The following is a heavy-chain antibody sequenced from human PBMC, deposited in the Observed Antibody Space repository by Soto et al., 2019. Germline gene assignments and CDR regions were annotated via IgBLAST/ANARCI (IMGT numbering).Heavy chain of an antibody. CDR1: GFTFSSYA. J-gene: IGHJ6*02. CDR2: ISGSGGST. CDR3: AKGADYGDYEWGNYYYGMDV. D-gene: IGHD4-17*01. V-gene: IGHV3-23*01. Sequence: GGSLRLSCAASGFTFSSYAMSWVRQAPGKGLEWVSAISGSGGSTYYADSVKGRFTISRDNSKNTLYLQMNSLRAEETAVYYCAKGADYGDYEWGNYYYGMDVWGQGTTVTVSS.